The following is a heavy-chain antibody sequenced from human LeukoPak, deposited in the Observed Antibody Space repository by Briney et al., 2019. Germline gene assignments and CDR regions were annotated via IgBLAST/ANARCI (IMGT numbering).Heavy chain of an antibody. CDR2: IRSRRNGYAS. D-gene: IGHD1-1*01. CDR3: AAAPHDNWAELDY. CDR1: GFTFSVSP. V-gene: IGHV3-73*01. J-gene: IGHJ4*02. Sequence: GGSLRLSCAASGFTFSVSPIHWVRQASGKGLEWVGRIRSRRNGYASEYAASSKGRFFISRDDSTNTAYLQMSSLKTEDTAVYCCAAAPHDNWAELDYWGQGALVTVSS.